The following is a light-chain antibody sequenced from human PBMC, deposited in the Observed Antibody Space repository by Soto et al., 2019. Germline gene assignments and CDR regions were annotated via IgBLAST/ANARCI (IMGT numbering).Light chain of an antibody. CDR3: QQYNNWPWS. CDR1: QRAYSSY. CDR2: AAS. Sequence: GDRATLSCRSSQRAYSSYLCCYQQRPGQAPRLLIYAASTSATGIPPRFSGRGSGTEFTLIIDSLQSEDFAVYYCQQYNNWPWSFGQGTKVDIK. V-gene: IGKV3-15*01. J-gene: IGKJ1*01.